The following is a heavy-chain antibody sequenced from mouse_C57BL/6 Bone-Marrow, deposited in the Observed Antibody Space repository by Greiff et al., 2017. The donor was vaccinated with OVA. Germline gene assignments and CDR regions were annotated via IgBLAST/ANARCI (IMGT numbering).Heavy chain of an antibody. CDR1: GFTFSSYA. D-gene: IGHD1-1*01. J-gene: IGHJ1*03. Sequence: EVQGVESGGGLVKPGGSLKLSCAASGFTFSSYAMSWVRQTPEKRLEWVATISAGGSYTYYPDNVKGRFTISRDNAKNNLYLQRSHLMSEDTAMYYCAREGIYYVSHWYFDVWGTGTTVTVSS. V-gene: IGHV5-4*01. CDR3: AREGIYYVSHWYFDV. CDR2: ISAGGSYT.